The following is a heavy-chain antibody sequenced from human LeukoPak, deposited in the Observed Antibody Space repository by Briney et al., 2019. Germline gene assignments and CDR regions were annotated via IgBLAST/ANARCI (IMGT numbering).Heavy chain of an antibody. V-gene: IGHV3-30*04. CDR3: ARGWSEYYDSSGYYFDAFDI. CDR2: ISYDGSNK. D-gene: IGHD3-22*01. CDR1: GFTFSSYA. Sequence: PGGSLRLSCAAAGFTFSSYAMHWVRQAPGKGLEWVALISYDGSNKYYADSVKGRFTISRDNAKNSLYLQMNSLRAEDTAVYYCARGWSEYYDSSGYYFDAFDIWGQGTMVTVSS. J-gene: IGHJ3*02.